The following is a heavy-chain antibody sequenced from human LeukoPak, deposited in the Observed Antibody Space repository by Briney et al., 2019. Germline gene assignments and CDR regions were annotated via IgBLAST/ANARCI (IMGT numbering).Heavy chain of an antibody. CDR2: IRSKAYGGTT. CDR3: TTASADFWSGYPDAFDI. D-gene: IGHD3-3*01. CDR1: GFTFGDYA. Sequence: PGGSLRLSCTASGFTFGDYAMSWVRQAPGKGLEWVGFIRSKAYGGTTDYAASVKGRFTISRDDSKNTLYLQMNSLKTEDTAVYYCTTASADFWSGYPDAFDIWGQGTMVTVSS. J-gene: IGHJ3*02. V-gene: IGHV3-49*04.